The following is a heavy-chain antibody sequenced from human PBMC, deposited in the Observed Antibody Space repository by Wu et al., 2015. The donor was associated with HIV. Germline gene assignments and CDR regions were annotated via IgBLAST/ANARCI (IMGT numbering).Heavy chain of an antibody. CDR1: GYTFTSYD. J-gene: IGHJ6*01. V-gene: IGHV1-8*01. Sequence: QVQLVQSGAEVKKPGASVKVSCKTSGYTFTSYDINWVRQATGQGLECLGWVNPNSGNRGYTQNFQGRVTMTTDTSISTAYMELSSLRSEDTAVYYCTRGVRSGNPGMDVWGQGTTVTVSS. CDR3: TRGVRSGNPGMDV. CDR2: VNPNSGNR. D-gene: IGHD3-10*01.